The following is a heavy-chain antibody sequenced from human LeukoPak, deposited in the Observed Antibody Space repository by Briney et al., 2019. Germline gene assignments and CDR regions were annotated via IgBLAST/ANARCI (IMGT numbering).Heavy chain of an antibody. V-gene: IGHV1-69*05. CDR1: GGTFSSYA. CDR3: ASDYYGSGSYDY. J-gene: IGHJ4*02. D-gene: IGHD3-10*01. Sequence: SVKVSCKASGGTFSSYAINWVRQAPGQGLEWMGRIIPIFGTANYAQKFQGRVTITTDESTSTAYMELSSLRSDDTAVYYCASDYYGSGSYDYWGQGTLVTVSS. CDR2: IIPIFGTA.